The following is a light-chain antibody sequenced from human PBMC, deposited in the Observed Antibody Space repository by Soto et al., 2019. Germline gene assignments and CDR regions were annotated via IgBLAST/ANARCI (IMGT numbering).Light chain of an antibody. J-gene: IGKJ1*01. V-gene: IGKV1-17*01. CDR3: LQYWDYSWT. Sequence: IQIAQSPSSLSASVGERVTVTCRASQVIGNPYIGWYQQRVGRPPKRLIYSTSALQGGVPWRFSGSGSGTEFSLTISSLQPEDSATYYCLQYWDYSWTFGQGTKVDI. CDR2: STS. CDR1: QVIGNP.